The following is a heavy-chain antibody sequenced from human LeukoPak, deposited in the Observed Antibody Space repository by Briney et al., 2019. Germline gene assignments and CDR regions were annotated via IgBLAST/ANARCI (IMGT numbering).Heavy chain of an antibody. V-gene: IGHV3-23*01. Sequence: PGGSLRLSCAASGFTFSSYAMSWVRQAPGKGLEWVSAISGSGGSTYYADSVKGRFTISRDNSKNTLYLQMNSLRAEDTAVYYCAKDRKASAAAIYYFDYWGQGTLVTVSS. CDR3: AKDRKASAAAIYYFDY. J-gene: IGHJ4*02. D-gene: IGHD6-13*01. CDR1: GFTFSSYA. CDR2: ISGSGGST.